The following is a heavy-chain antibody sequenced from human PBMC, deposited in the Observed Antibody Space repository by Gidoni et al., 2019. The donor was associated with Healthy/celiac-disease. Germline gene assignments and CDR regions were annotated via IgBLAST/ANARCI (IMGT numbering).Heavy chain of an antibody. CDR1: GGTFSSYA. CDR3: AKSVHYYDSSGYYRAYYYYGMDV. D-gene: IGHD3-22*01. Sequence: QVQLVQSGAEVKKPGSSVKVSCKASGGTFSSYAISWVLQAPGQVLECMGGIIPIVGTANYAQKFQGRVTITADKSTSTAYMELSSLRSEDTAVYYCAKSVHYYDSSGYYRAYYYYGMDVWGQGTTVTVSS. V-gene: IGHV1-69*06. CDR2: IIPIVGTA. J-gene: IGHJ6*02.